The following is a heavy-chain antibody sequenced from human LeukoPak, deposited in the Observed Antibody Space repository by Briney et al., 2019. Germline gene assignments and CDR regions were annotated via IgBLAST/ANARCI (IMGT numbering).Heavy chain of an antibody. Sequence: GGSLRLSCAASGFTFSSYSMNWVRQAPGKGLEWVSSISSSSSYIYYADSVKGRFTISRDNAKNSLYLQMNSLRAEDTAVYYCSRDALWGYGSSTSCYPHYYGIDVWGQVATVSVAS. CDR2: ISSSSSYI. CDR3: SRDALWGYGSSTSCYPHYYGIDV. V-gene: IGHV3-21*01. D-gene: IGHD2-2*01. CDR1: GFTFSSYS. J-gene: IGHJ6*02.